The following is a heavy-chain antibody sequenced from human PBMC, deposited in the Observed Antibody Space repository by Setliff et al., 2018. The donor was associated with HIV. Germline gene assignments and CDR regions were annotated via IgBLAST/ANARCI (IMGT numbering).Heavy chain of an antibody. Sequence: PSETLSLTCTVPGGSISSSSYYWGWTRQPPGKGLEWIGRMHTSGNTNYNPSLKSRVTMSVDTSKNQFSLRLSSVTAADTAVYYCARDQKGYSYGYFDSWGQGTLVTVSS. CDR3: ARDQKGYSYGYFDS. D-gene: IGHD5-18*01. CDR2: MHTSGNT. CDR1: GGSISSSSYY. J-gene: IGHJ4*02. V-gene: IGHV4-39*07.